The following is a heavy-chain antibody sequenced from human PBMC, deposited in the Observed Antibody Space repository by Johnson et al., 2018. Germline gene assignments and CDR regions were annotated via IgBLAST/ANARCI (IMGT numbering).Heavy chain of an antibody. CDR2: ISSNGGST. D-gene: IGHD2-15*01. V-gene: IGHV3-64*02. J-gene: IGHJ3*02. Sequence: VQLVESGEGLVQPGGSLRLSCAASGFTFSNYAMHWVRQAPGKGLEYVSAISSNGGSTYYADSVKGRFTISRDNSKNTLYLQMGSLRAEDMAGYYCSRGGYCSGGSCYSFVAFDIWGQGTMVTVSS. CDR1: GFTFSNYA. CDR3: SRGGYCSGGSCYSFVAFDI.